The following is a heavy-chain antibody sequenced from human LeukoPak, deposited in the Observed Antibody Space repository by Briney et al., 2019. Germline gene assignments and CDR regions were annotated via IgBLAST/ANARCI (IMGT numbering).Heavy chain of an antibody. CDR1: GGTFSSYV. CDR3: ARVDSTSPHELDY. D-gene: IGHD6-6*01. V-gene: IGHV1-69*05. J-gene: IGHJ4*02. Sequence: SVKVSCKASGGTFSSYVISWMRQAPGQGLEWMGEIIPIFGTANYAQKFQGRVTMTRDMSTNTVYMELSSLRSEDTAVYYCARVDSTSPHELDYWGQGTLVTVSS. CDR2: IIPIFGTA.